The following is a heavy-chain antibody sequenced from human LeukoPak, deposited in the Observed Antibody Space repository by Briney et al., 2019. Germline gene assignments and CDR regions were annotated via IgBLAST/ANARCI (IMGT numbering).Heavy chain of an antibody. V-gene: IGHV3-23*01. CDR3: AKDMDYYYYDSSGLDDY. J-gene: IGHJ4*02. D-gene: IGHD3-22*01. Sequence: PGGSLRLSCAVSGFTFTNYAMTWVRQAPGKGLEWVSVISASGGSTYYADSVKGRFTISRDNSKNTLYLQMNSLRAEDTAVYYCAKDMDYYYYDSSGLDDYWGQGTLVTVSS. CDR2: ISASGGST. CDR1: GFTFTNYA.